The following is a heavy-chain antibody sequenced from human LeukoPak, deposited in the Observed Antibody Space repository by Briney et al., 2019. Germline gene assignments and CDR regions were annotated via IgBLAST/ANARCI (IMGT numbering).Heavy chain of an antibody. Sequence: PSETLSLTCAVSGGSISSGGYSWSWIRQPPGTGLEWIGYIYHSGSTYYNPSLKSRVTISVDRSKNQFSLKLSSVTAADTAVYYCARDVAVAGTFWFDPWGQGTLVTVSS. V-gene: IGHV4-30-2*01. J-gene: IGHJ5*02. CDR2: IYHSGST. CDR3: ARDVAVAGTFWFDP. CDR1: GGSISSGGYS. D-gene: IGHD6-19*01.